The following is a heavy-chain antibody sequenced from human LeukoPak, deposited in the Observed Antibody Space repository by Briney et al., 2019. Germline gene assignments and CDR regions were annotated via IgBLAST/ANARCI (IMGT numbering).Heavy chain of an antibody. CDR3: ARDRGGYTYSHDY. Sequence: SETLSLTCAVSGGSISRNNWWIWVRQSPEKGLEWIGEIYHDGSTNYNPSLKSRVTISMYKSKNQLSLKLNFVTAADTAVYYCARDRGGYTYSHDYWGQGTLVTVSS. CDR1: GGSISRNNW. V-gene: IGHV4-4*02. CDR2: IYHDGST. D-gene: IGHD5-18*01. J-gene: IGHJ4*02.